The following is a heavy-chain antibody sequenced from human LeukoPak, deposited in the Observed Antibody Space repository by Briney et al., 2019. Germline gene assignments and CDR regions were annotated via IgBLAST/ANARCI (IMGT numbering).Heavy chain of an antibody. CDR1: GFTFSSYW. Sequence: GGSLRLSCAASGFTFSSYWMHWVRRAPGKGLVWVSRINSDGSGTSYADSVKGRFTISRDNAKNTLYLQMNSLRDEDTAVYYCARGGSPPEALGDTFDIWGQGTMVTVSS. CDR2: INSDGSGT. CDR3: ARGGSPPEALGDTFDI. V-gene: IGHV3-74*01. D-gene: IGHD1-26*01. J-gene: IGHJ3*02.